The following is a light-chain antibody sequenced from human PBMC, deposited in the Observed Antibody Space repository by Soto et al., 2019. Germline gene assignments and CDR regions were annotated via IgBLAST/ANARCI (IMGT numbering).Light chain of an antibody. Sequence: QSVLTQPASVSGSPGQSITISCTGTSSDVGSYNLVPWYQQHPGKVPKIMIYEASKRPSGAPNRFSGSKSGNTASLTISGLQAEDEADYYCCSYAGSSTWVFGTGTKLTVL. CDR3: CSYAGSSTWV. CDR1: SSDVGSYNL. V-gene: IGLV2-23*01. J-gene: IGLJ1*01. CDR2: EAS.